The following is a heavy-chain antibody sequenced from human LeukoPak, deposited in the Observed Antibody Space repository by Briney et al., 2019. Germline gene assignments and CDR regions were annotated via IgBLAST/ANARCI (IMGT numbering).Heavy chain of an antibody. J-gene: IGHJ4*02. V-gene: IGHV4-59*01. Sequence: SETLSLTCTVSGGSISSYYWSWIRQPPGKGLEWIGYIYYSGSTNYNPSLKSRVTISVDTSKNQFSLKLSSVTAADTAVYYCARQISGSYNEIDYWGQGTLVTVSS. CDR2: IYYSGST. CDR3: ARQISGSYNEIDY. D-gene: IGHD1-26*01. CDR1: GGSISSYY.